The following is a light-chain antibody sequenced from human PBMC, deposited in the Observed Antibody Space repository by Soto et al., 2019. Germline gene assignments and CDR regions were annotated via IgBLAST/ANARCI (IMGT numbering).Light chain of an antibody. CDR3: QQYNSWPLT. J-gene: IGKJ4*01. CDR2: GAS. V-gene: IGKV3-15*01. CDR1: QSVGSN. Sequence: EIVMTQSPATLSLSPGERVTLSCRASQSVGSNLAWYQQKPDQAPRLLIYGASARATGFPARFTGSGSATDCTLTISSLQCEDFAVYYCQQYNSWPLTFGGGTKVDIK.